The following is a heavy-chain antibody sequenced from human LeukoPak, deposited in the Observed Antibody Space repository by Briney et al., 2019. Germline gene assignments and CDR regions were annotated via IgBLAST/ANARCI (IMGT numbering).Heavy chain of an antibody. J-gene: IGHJ4*02. CDR1: GGSISSYY. CDR2: IYTSGSI. V-gene: IGHV4-4*07. CDR3: ARGRHDYGDHNFDY. Sequence: PSETLSLTCTVSGGSISSYYWSWIRQPAGKGLEWIGRIYTSGSINYNPSLKSRVTMSVDTSKNQFSLKLSSVTAADTAVYYCARGRHDYGDHNFDYWGQGTLVTVSS. D-gene: IGHD4-17*01.